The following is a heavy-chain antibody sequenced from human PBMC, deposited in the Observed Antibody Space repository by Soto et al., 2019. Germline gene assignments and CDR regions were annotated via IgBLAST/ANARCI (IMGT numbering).Heavy chain of an antibody. D-gene: IGHD3-3*01. CDR2: IYYSGST. J-gene: IGHJ6*02. CDR3: ARTHTRGYDFWSGYPSYYYYGMDV. Sequence: LALTCTVSGGSISSSSYYWGWIRQPPGKGLEWIGSIYYSGSTYYNPSLKSRVTISVDTSKNQFSLKLSSVTAADTAVYYCARTHTRGYDFWSGYPSYYYYGMDVWGQGTTVTVS. CDR1: GGSISSSSYY. V-gene: IGHV4-39*01.